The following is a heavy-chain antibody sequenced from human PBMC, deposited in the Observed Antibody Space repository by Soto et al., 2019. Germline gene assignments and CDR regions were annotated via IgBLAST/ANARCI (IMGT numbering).Heavy chain of an antibody. CDR2: IKKDGSEK. D-gene: IGHD5-18*01. CDR1: GFTFNDHW. Sequence: GGSLRLSCAASGFTFNDHWMTWVRQAPGKGLEWVADIKKDGSEKKYVDSVKGRFTISRDNAKNSLYLQMNSLRSEDTAVYYCARVAVDTGYRPFDYWGQGTPVTVSS. J-gene: IGHJ4*02. CDR3: ARVAVDTGYRPFDY. V-gene: IGHV3-7*05.